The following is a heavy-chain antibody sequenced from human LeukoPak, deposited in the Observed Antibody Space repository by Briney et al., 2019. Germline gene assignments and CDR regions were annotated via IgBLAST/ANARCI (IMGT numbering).Heavy chain of an antibody. D-gene: IGHD4-17*01. V-gene: IGHV4-59*08. CDR2: IYYNGVT. CDR1: GGSITSYY. J-gene: IGHJ5*02. CDR3: ARHESYGDANWFDL. Sequence: SETLSLTCTVSGGSITSYYCSWLRQAPGKGLEWIGYIYYNGVTNYNPSLRSRVTISVDTSKNHFSLKLSSVTAADTAVYYFARHESYGDANWFDLWGQGTLVTVSS.